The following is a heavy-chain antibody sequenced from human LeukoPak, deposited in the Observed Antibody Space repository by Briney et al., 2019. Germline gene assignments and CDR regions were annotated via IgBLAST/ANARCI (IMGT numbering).Heavy chain of an antibody. CDR3: AKGVGVRGIIPQTLDY. CDR1: GFSISSNY. Sequence: GGSLRFSCAASGFSISSNYMSWVCHAPGTGLEWVSVFYSGGATYIADSVKGRFTISRDNSKNTLYLQMNSLRVDDTATYYCAKGVGVRGIIPQTLDYWGQGTLVLVSS. V-gene: IGHV3-53*01. CDR2: FYSGGAT. D-gene: IGHD3-10*01. J-gene: IGHJ4*02.